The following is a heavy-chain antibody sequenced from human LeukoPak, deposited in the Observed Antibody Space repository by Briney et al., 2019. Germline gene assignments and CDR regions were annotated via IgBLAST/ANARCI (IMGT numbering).Heavy chain of an antibody. D-gene: IGHD3-9*01. V-gene: IGHV3-30-3*01. J-gene: IGHJ4*02. CDR3: AKVIRYFDWLPLDY. CDR2: ISYDGSNK. CDR1: GFTFSSYA. Sequence: GRSLRLSCAASGFTFSSYAMHWVRQAPCKRLEWVAVISYDGSNKYYADSVKGRFTISRDNSKNTLYLQMNSLRAEDTALYQSAKVIRYFDWLPLDYWGQGTLVTVSS.